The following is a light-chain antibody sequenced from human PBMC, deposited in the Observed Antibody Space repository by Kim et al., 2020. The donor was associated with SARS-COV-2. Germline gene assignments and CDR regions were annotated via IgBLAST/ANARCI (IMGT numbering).Light chain of an antibody. J-gene: IGLJ2*01. CDR2: YNT. Sequence: SYELTQPPSVSVAPGKTAIITCGGNDIGRKSVHWYQEKPGQAPVMVIYYNTDRPSGIPERVSGSNSGTTATLTINRVEAGDEAHYYCQVWDRSSDHVVFG. V-gene: IGLV3-21*04. CDR3: QVWDRSSDHVV. CDR1: DIGRKS.